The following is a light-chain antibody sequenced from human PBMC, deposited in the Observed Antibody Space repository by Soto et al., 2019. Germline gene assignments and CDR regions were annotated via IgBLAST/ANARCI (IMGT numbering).Light chain of an antibody. J-gene: IGKJ4*01. CDR1: QSVRNTY. V-gene: IGKV3-20*01. Sequence: EIVLTQSPGTLSLSPGERATLSCRASQSVRNTYVAWYQKKPGQALRLLVSGASSRATGIPDRYSGSGSGTDFTLTINRLEPEDFAVYFCQQYGESPPTFGGGTKVEIK. CDR2: GAS. CDR3: QQYGESPPT.